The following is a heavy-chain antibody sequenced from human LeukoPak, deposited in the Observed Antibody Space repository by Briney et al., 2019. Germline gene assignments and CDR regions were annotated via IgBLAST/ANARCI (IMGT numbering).Heavy chain of an antibody. V-gene: IGHV4-4*07. CDR1: GGSISSYY. CDR3: ARKSDYFDY. Sequence: SETLSLTCTVSGGSISSYYWSWIRQPAGKGPGWIGRIYTSGSTNYNPSLKSRVTMSVDTSKNEVSLKLSSVTAADTAVYYCARKSDYFDYWGQGTLVTVSS. CDR2: IYTSGST. J-gene: IGHJ4*02.